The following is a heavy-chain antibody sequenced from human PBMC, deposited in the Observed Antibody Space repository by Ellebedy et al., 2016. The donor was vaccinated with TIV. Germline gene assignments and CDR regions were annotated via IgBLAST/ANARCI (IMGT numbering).Heavy chain of an antibody. D-gene: IGHD5-12*01. Sequence: GSLRLSXAVYGGSFSGYYWSWIRQPPGKGLEWIGEINHSGSTNYNPSLKSRVTISVDTSKNQFSLKLSSVTAADTAVYYCARDKTGSGYDYFDYWGQGTLVTVSS. V-gene: IGHV4-34*01. CDR2: INHSGST. CDR3: ARDKTGSGYDYFDY. J-gene: IGHJ4*02. CDR1: GGSFSGYY.